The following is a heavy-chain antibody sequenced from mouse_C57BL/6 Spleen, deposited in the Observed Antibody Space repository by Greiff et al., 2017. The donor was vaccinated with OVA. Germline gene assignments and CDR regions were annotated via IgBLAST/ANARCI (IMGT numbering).Heavy chain of an antibody. CDR2: IYPGDGDT. J-gene: IGHJ4*01. CDR1: GYAFSSSW. CDR3: ARDFMDY. Sequence: QVQLQQSGPELVKPGASVKISCKASGYAFSSSWMNWVKRRPGKGLEWIGRIYPGDGDTNYNGKFKGKATLTADKSSSTAYMQLSSLTSEDSAVYFCARDFMDYWGQGTSVTVSS. V-gene: IGHV1-82*01.